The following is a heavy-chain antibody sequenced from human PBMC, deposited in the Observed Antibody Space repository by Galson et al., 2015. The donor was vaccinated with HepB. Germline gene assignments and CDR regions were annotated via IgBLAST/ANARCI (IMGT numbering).Heavy chain of an antibody. CDR2: IDPSDSYT. D-gene: IGHD2/OR15-2a*01. J-gene: IGHJ3*02. V-gene: IGHV5-10-1*01. CDR1: GYSFTSYW. Sequence: QSGAEVKKPGESLRISCKGSGYSFTSYWISWVRQMPGKGLEWMGRIDPSDSYTNYSPSFQGHVTISADKSISTAYLQWSSLKASDTAMYYCARHTDGRLLGNGDAFDIWGQGTMVTVSS. CDR3: ARHTDGRLLGNGDAFDI.